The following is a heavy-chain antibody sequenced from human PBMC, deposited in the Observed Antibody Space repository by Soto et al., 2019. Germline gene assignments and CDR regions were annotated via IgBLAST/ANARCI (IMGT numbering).Heavy chain of an antibody. CDR1: EYSFTNYW. D-gene: IGHD1-1*01. V-gene: IGHV5-51*01. CDR2: IYPADSDT. CDR3: ARHGMQGSYYYGMDV. Sequence: AESLKISCNGSEYSFTNYWIAWVRQMPWKGLEWMGIIYPADSDTRYSPSFQGQVTISADESISTAYLQWSSLKASDTAMYYCARHGMQGSYYYGMDVWGQGTTVTVSS. J-gene: IGHJ6*02.